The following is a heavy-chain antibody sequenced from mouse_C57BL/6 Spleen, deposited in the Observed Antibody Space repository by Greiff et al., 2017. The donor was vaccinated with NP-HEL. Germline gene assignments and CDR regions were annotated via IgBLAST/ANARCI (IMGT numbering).Heavy chain of an antibody. J-gene: IGHJ1*03. CDR2: IDPEDGDT. CDR1: GFTIKDYY. D-gene: IGHD1-1*01. V-gene: IGHV14-1*01. CDR3: TTRGIIATGDFDV. Sequence: VQLQQSGAELVRPGASVKLSCTASGFTIKDYYMHWVKQRPEQGLEWIGRIDPEDGDTDYAPKFQGKATMTADTSSNTAYLQLSSLTSEDTAVYYCTTRGIIATGDFDVWGTGTTVTVSS.